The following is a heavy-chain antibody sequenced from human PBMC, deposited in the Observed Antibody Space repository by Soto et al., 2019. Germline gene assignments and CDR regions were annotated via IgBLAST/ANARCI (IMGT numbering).Heavy chain of an antibody. CDR3: ARLPAPIYDYIWGSYRPEHEFDY. J-gene: IGHJ4*02. V-gene: IGHV4-59*08. CDR1: GGSISSYY. D-gene: IGHD3-16*02. Sequence: PSETLSLTCTVSGGSISSYYWSWIRQPPGKGLEWIGYIYYSGSTNYNPSLKSRVTISVDTSKNQFSLKLSSVTAADTAVYYCARLPAPIYDYIWGSYRPEHEFDYWGQGTLVTVSS. CDR2: IYYSGST.